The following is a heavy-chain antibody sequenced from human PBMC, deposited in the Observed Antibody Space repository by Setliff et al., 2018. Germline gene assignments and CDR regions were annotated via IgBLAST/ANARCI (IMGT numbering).Heavy chain of an antibody. Sequence: ASVKVSCKASGYTFTSYDINWVRQATGQGLEWMGWISAYNGNTNYAQRFQGRVTMTTDTSTSTAYMELRSLRSDDTAVYYCAKAQYSGSYHWFDPWGQGTLVTVSS. V-gene: IGHV1-18*01. J-gene: IGHJ5*02. D-gene: IGHD1-26*01. CDR2: ISAYNGNT. CDR1: GYTFTSYD. CDR3: AKAQYSGSYHWFDP.